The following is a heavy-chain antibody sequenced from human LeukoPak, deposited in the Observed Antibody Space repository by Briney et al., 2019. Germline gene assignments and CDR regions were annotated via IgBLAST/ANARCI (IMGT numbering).Heavy chain of an antibody. J-gene: IGHJ4*02. CDR2: ISDGSSTI. Sequence: GGSLRLSCAASGFTFSNYNLNWVRQAPGKGLEWVSYISDGSSTIYYADSVRGRFTISRDNSKNTLYLQMNSLRAEDTAVYFCAKDLTRWALDYWGQGILVPVSS. D-gene: IGHD4-23*01. CDR1: GFTFSNYN. CDR3: AKDLTRWALDY. V-gene: IGHV3-48*01.